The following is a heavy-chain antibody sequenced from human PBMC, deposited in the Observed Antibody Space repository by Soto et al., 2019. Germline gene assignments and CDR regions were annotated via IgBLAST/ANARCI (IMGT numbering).Heavy chain of an antibody. J-gene: IGHJ4*02. Sequence: SETLSLTCSVSDDSVSSRNYYWGWIRQPPGKGLEWMGSFYYGGSTYYNLSLKSRVTMSVDTSKNQFSLKLTSVTAADSAFYYCAAVRGRALEWLLYFDYWGQGVLVTVSS. CDR1: DDSVSSRNYY. D-gene: IGHD3-3*01. CDR2: FYYGGST. V-gene: IGHV4-39*01. CDR3: AAVRGRALEWLLYFDY.